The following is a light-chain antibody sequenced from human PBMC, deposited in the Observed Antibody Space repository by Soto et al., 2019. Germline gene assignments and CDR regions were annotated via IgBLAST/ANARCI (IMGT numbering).Light chain of an antibody. J-gene: IGLJ1*01. Sequence: QSALTQPPSASGSPGQSVTISCTGTSSDVGAYNYVSWYQQHPGKAPKLMIYEVTNRPSGVPDRFSASKSGNTASLTVSGRQAEDEADYFCSSYAGFNNFVFGTGTKVTV. CDR1: SSDVGAYNY. CDR2: EVT. V-gene: IGLV2-8*01. CDR3: SSYAGFNNFV.